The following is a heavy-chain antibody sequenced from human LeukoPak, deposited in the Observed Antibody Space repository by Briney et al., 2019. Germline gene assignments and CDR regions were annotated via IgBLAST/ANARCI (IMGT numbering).Heavy chain of an antibody. CDR1: GGSISSSSYY. CDR3: ASVQDILTGPYDY. J-gene: IGHJ4*02. D-gene: IGHD3-9*01. Sequence: PSETLSLTCTVPGGSISSSSYYWGWIRQPPGKGLEWIGSIYYSGSTYYNPSLKSRVTISVDTSKNQFSLKLSSVTAADTAVYYCASVQDILTGPYDYWGQGTLVTVSS. V-gene: IGHV4-39*01. CDR2: IYYSGST.